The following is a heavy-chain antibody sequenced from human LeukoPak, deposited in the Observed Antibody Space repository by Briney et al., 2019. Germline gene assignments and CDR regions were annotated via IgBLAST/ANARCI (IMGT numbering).Heavy chain of an antibody. CDR2: INRSGST. V-gene: IGHV4-34*01. CDR1: GFSFSGYY. CDR3: ARGPPEDIVVVPACPGAFDI. D-gene: IGHD2-2*01. Sequence: SETLSLTCAVYGFSFSGYYWSWVRQPPGKGLEWVGEINRSGSTNYNPSLKSRVTISVDTSKTQFSLKLSSVTAADTAVYYCARGPPEDIVVVPACPGAFDIWGQGKTVTVSS. J-gene: IGHJ3*02.